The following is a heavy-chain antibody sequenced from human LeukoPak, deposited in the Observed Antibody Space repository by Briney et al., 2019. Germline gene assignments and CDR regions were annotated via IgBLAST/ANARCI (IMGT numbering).Heavy chain of an antibody. Sequence: HPGGSLRLSCVASGFTFSNYDMHWVRQAPGKGLEWVAFIQYNGGYKYYADSVRGRFTISRDNSRSTLDLQMNSLTAEDTALYYCAKEWNSGSYSRGYLDYWGQGTLVTVSS. V-gene: IGHV3-30*02. D-gene: IGHD1-26*01. CDR3: AKEWNSGSYSRGYLDY. CDR1: GFTFSNYD. J-gene: IGHJ4*02. CDR2: IQYNGGYK.